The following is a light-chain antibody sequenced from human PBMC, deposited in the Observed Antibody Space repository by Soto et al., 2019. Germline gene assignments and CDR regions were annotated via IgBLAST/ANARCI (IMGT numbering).Light chain of an antibody. CDR3: AAWDDSLNAVV. CDR2: DNS. Sequence: QSVLTQAPSGSETPGQRVTISCSGSISNIGTNTVNWHQQFPGTAPKVLIYDNSRRPSGVPDRFSGFKSGTSASLTISGLQSEDEADYYCAAWDDSLNAVVFGGGTKVTVL. V-gene: IGLV1-44*01. CDR1: ISNIGTNT. J-gene: IGLJ3*02.